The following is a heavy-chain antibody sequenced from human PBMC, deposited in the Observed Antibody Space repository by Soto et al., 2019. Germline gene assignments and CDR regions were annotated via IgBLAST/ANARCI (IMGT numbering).Heavy chain of an antibody. CDR3: ARVMHSSDAEY. D-gene: IGHD6-19*01. V-gene: IGHV4-4*02. CDR2: IFHSGST. J-gene: IGHJ4*02. CDR1: GGSITSTNW. Sequence: QVQLQESGPGLVKPSGTLSLTCAVTGGSITSTNWWSWVRQPPGRGLEWIGEIFHSGSTNYNPSLNSRVTISVDKSKNQFSLNLRSVTAADTAVYYCARVMHSSDAEYWGRGTLVTVSS.